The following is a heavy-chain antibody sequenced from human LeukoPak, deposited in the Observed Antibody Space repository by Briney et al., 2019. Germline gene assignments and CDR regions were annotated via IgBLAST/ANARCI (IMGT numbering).Heavy chain of an antibody. J-gene: IGHJ4*02. Sequence: PGGSLRLSCAASGFTFSSFGMHWVRQAPGKGLEWVAFIRYDGSSKYYADSVKGRFTISRDNSKNTLDLQMNSLRAEDTAVYYCAKDRADYEWGQGTLVIVSS. D-gene: IGHD4-17*01. CDR3: AKDRADYE. CDR2: IRYDGSSK. CDR1: GFTFSSFG. V-gene: IGHV3-30*02.